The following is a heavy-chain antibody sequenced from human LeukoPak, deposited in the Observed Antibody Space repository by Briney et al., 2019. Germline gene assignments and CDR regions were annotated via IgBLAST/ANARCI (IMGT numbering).Heavy chain of an antibody. V-gene: IGHV4-39*01. Sequence: SETLSLTCTVSGGSLSRSSYYWGWIRQPPGTGLEWIGSIYYSGSTYYNPSLKSRVTISVETSKNQFSLKLSSVTAADTAVYVFARHFLTRGNEVTTPPDFWGQGTRVTVSA. D-gene: IGHD4-17*01. CDR1: GGSLSRSSYY. J-gene: IGHJ4*02. CDR2: IYYSGST. CDR3: ARHFLTRGNEVTTPPDF.